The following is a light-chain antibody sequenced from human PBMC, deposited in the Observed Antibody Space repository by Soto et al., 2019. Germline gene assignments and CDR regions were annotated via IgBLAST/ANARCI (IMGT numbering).Light chain of an antibody. CDR2: HVG. CDR3: GAWDNNLSAMV. V-gene: IGLV2-11*01. Sequence: QSALTQPRSVSGSPGQSVTISCSGTSSDVGGYEYVSWYQQHPGKAPRLLIYHVGQRPSGIPDRFSGSKSGTSATLGITGLQTGDEADYYCGAWDNNLSAMVFGGGTKVTVL. CDR1: SSDVGGYEY. J-gene: IGLJ2*01.